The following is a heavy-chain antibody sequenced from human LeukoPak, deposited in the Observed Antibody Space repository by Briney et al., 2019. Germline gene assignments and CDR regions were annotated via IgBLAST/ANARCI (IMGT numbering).Heavy chain of an antibody. CDR2: ISTSGGTT. CDR1: GFTFSSYA. CDR3: AVMHRYYDGSGYWVQ. V-gene: IGHV3-23*01. D-gene: IGHD3-22*01. Sequence: GGSLRLSCAASGFTFSSYAMSWVRQAPGKGLEWVSGISTSGGTTSYADSVKGRFTISRDNPRNTLYMQMSSLRDEDTAVYYCAVMHRYYDGSGYWVQWGQGTLVTVSS. J-gene: IGHJ4*02.